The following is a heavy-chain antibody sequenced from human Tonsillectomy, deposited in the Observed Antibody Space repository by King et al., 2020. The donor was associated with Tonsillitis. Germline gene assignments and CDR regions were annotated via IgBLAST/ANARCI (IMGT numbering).Heavy chain of an antibody. CDR1: GGSFSGYY. J-gene: IGHJ1*01. CDR3: AREANYVTDSSTYYYFGFQT. Sequence: VQLQQWGAGLLKPSETLSLTCAVYGGSFSGYYWSWIRQPPWKGLAWIGEINHSGSTNYNPSLKGRVTISVDTSKTQFSLKLSSVTAADTAVYYCAREANYVTDSSTYYYFGFQTWGQGTLVTVSS. D-gene: IGHD3-22*01. V-gene: IGHV4-34*01. CDR2: INHSGST.